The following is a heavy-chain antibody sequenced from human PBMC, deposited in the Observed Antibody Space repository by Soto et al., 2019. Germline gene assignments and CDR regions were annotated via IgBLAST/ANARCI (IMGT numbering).Heavy chain of an antibody. J-gene: IGHJ4*02. D-gene: IGHD3-16*01. Sequence: QVQLQESGPGLVKPSETLSLTCTVSGGSISSYYWSWIRQPAGKGLEWIGRIYTSGSTNYNPSLKSRVTMSVDTSKNQFSLKLSSVTAADTAVYYCARDLYYDYVWVSSSYYFDYWGQGTLVTVSS. CDR3: ARDLYYDYVWVSSSYYFDY. CDR1: GGSISSYY. CDR2: IYTSGST. V-gene: IGHV4-4*07.